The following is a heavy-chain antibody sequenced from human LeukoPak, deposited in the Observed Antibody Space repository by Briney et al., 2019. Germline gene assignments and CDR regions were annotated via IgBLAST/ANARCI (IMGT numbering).Heavy chain of an antibody. J-gene: IGHJ4*02. V-gene: IGHV3-23*01. CDR2: ISGSGSGT. CDR3: AKTRDYYGSGSSSYIDC. D-gene: IGHD3-10*01. Sequence: SGGSLRLSCAASGFTFSSYAMSWVRQAPGKGLEWVSAISGSGSGTYYANSVKGRFTISRDNSRDTLYLQMNSLRTEDTALYFCAKTRDYYGSGSSSYIDCWGQGTLVSVSS. CDR1: GFTFSSYA.